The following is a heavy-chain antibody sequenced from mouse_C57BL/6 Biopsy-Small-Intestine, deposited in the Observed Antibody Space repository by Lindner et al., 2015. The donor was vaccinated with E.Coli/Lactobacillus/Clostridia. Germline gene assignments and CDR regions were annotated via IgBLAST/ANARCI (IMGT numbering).Heavy chain of an antibody. Sequence: VQLQESGAELVRPGSSVKMSCKTSGYTFTNYGINWVKQRPGQGLEWIGYIYVGTGYTEYTEKFKGKATLTSDTSSSTAYMQLSSLTSEDSAIYFCARSLYGLYAMGYWGQGTSVTVSS. V-gene: IGHV1-58*01. CDR2: IYVGTGYT. J-gene: IGHJ4*01. D-gene: IGHD1-1*02. CDR1: GYTFTNYG. CDR3: ARSLYGLYAMGY.